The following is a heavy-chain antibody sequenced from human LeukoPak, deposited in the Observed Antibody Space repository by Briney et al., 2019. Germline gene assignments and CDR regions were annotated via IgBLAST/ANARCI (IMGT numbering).Heavy chain of an antibody. Sequence: GGSLRLSCAASGFTFSSYEMNWVRQAPGKGLEWVAFIRYDGSNKYYADSVKGRFTISRDNSKNTLYLQMNSLRAEDTAVYYCARLYYYDSSGFPPYWGQGTLVTVSS. CDR3: ARLYYYDSSGFPPY. CDR1: GFTFSSYE. CDR2: IRYDGSNK. V-gene: IGHV3-30*02. J-gene: IGHJ4*02. D-gene: IGHD3-22*01.